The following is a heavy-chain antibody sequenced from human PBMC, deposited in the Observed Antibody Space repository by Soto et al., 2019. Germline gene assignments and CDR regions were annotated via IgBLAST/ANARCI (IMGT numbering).Heavy chain of an antibody. CDR2: IKHDGTEK. J-gene: IGHJ4*02. CDR3: ARDTVSGSLTDY. D-gene: IGHD1-26*01. Sequence: HPGGSLRLSCAASEFTFSSYWMTWVRQPPGKGLEWVANIKHDGTEKYYVDSVRGRFTISRDNAKNSLYLQMNSLRVEDTAVYYCARDTVSGSLTDYWGQGTLVTVSS. CDR1: EFTFSSYW. V-gene: IGHV3-7*04.